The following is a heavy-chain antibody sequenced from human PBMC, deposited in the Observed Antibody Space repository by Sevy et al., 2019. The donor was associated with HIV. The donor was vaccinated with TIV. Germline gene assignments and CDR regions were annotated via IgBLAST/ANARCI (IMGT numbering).Heavy chain of an antibody. CDR2: INPKSGAT. D-gene: IGHD3-3*01. V-gene: IGHV1-2*02. CDR3: ARESYDFWTGPVDYDYGMDV. Sequence: ASVKVSCKASGYTFSDSGYYVHWVRQAPGQGLEWMGWINPKSGATNYAQKFQGRVTMTRDTSVSTAKMELNRLTSDETAVYYCARESYDFWTGPVDYDYGMDVWGQGTTVTVSS. CDR1: GYTFSDSGYY. J-gene: IGHJ6*02.